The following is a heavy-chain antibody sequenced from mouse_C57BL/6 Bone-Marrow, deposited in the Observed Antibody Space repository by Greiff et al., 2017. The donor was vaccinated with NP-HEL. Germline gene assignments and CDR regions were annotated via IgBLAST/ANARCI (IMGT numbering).Heavy chain of an antibody. D-gene: IGHD1-1*01. CDR3: ARNYYYGSSPHYYAMDY. Sequence: QVQLQQSGPELVKPGASVKISCKASGYAFSSSWMNWVKQRPGKGLEWIGRIYPGDGDTNYNGKFKGKATLTADKSSSTAYMQLSSLTSEDSAVYFCARNYYYGSSPHYYAMDYRGQGTSVTVSS. J-gene: IGHJ4*01. CDR2: IYPGDGDT. CDR1: GYAFSSSW. V-gene: IGHV1-82*01.